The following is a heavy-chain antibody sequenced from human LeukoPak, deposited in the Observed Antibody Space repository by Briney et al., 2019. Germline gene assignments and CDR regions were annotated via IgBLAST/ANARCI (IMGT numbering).Heavy chain of an antibody. Sequence: HPGGSMRRSCAASGFTFSDYWMHWLRQAPGKGLVWVSRINSDGTRTNYADSVKGRFTIARDNAKNTLYLQMNSLRAEDTAVYYCARVCSDDCYSLFQHWGQGALVTVSS. D-gene: IGHD2-21*02. J-gene: IGHJ1*01. CDR2: INSDGTRT. V-gene: IGHV3-74*01. CDR3: ARVCSDDCYSLFQH. CDR1: GFTFSDYW.